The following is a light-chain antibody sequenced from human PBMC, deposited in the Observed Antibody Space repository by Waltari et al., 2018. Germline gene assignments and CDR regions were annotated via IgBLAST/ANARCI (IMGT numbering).Light chain of an antibody. CDR1: QGIRND. CDR2: AAS. J-gene: IGKJ3*01. Sequence: DRVTITCRSSQGIRNDLGWYQQKPGKAPKLLIYAASSLQSGVPSRFSGSGSGTDFTLIISSLQPEDFATYYCLQDYNYPFTFGPGTKVDIK. V-gene: IGKV1-6*01. CDR3: LQDYNYPFT.